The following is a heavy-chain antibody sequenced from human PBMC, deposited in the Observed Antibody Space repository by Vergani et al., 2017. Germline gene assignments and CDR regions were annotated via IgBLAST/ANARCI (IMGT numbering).Heavy chain of an antibody. V-gene: IGHV4-59*04. Sequence: QVQLQESGPGLVKPSETLSLTCTVSGGSISSYYWSWIRQPPGKGLEWIGYIYYSGSTYYNPSLKSRVTISVDTSKNQFSLKLSSVTAADTAVYYCATTSLMVYATYYYMDVWGKGTTVTVSS. CDR3: ATTSLMVYATYYYMDV. CDR2: IYYSGST. CDR1: GGSISSYY. D-gene: IGHD2-8*01. J-gene: IGHJ6*03.